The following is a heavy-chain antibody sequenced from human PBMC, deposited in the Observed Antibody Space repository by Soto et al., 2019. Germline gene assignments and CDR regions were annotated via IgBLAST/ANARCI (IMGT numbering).Heavy chain of an antibody. D-gene: IGHD6-13*01. CDR1: GGSVSSGGYY. Sequence: SETLSLTCTVSGGSVSSGGYYWSWIRQPPGKGLEWIGYIYYSGSTNYNPSLKSRVTISVDTSKNQFSLKLSSVTAADTAVYYCARGKSPFLIAGWGHVWGQGTTVTVSS. CDR3: ARGKSPFLIAGWGHV. V-gene: IGHV4-61*08. CDR2: IYYSGST. J-gene: IGHJ6*02.